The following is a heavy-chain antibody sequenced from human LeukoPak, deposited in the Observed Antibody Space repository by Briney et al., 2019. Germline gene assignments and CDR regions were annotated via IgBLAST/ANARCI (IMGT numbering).Heavy chain of an antibody. Sequence: SETLSLACAVYGGSFSGYYWSWIRQPPGKGLEWIGEINHSGSTNYNPSLKSRVTISVDTSKNQFSLKLSSVTAADTAVYYCARATGHWGQGTLVTVSS. V-gene: IGHV4-34*01. CDR3: ARATGH. CDR2: INHSGST. CDR1: GGSFSGYY. D-gene: IGHD3-10*01. J-gene: IGHJ4*02.